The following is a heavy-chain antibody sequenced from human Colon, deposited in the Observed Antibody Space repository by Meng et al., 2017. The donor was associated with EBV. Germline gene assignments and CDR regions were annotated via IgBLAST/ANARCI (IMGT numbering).Heavy chain of an antibody. CDR2: IYHGGTT. V-gene: IGHV4-30-2*01. J-gene: IGHJ5*02. CDR3: ARGPYCGGDCYWFDP. Sequence: LLLQESDSGLVQPSPSLSLTCALSGDSISSGDYSWSWIRQPPGQGLEWIGYIYHGGTTYNTSLKSRVTISVDNSKNQFSLRLTSVTAADTAVYYCARGPYCGGDCYWFDPWGQGTLVTVSS. D-gene: IGHD2-21*02. CDR1: GDSISSGDYS.